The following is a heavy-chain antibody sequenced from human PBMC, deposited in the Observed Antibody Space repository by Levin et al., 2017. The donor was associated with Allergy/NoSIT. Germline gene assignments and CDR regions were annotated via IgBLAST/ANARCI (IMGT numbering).Heavy chain of an antibody. CDR2: INNDGSST. J-gene: IGHJ5*02. V-gene: IGHV3-74*01. CDR1: GFAFSSFW. Sequence: GGSLRLSCAASGFAFSSFWMHWVRQAPGKGLAWVSRINNDGSSTSYADSVKGRFTISRDNAKSTLYLQMNSLRAEDTAVYYCARGGVLPAVTFDPWGQGTLVTVSS. D-gene: IGHD4-11*01. CDR3: ARGGVLPAVTFDP.